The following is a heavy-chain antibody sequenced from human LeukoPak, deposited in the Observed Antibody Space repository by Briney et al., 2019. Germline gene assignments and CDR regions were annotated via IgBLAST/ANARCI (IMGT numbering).Heavy chain of an antibody. Sequence: SVTLSLTCAVSGGSISSSNWWSWVRQPPGKGLEWIGEIYHSGSTNYNPSLKSRVTISVDKSRNQFSLKLSSVTAADTAVYYCARDGGNSGAFDIWGQGTMVTVSS. J-gene: IGHJ3*02. CDR2: IYHSGST. CDR3: ARDGGNSGAFDI. D-gene: IGHD4-23*01. V-gene: IGHV4-4*02. CDR1: GGSISSSNW.